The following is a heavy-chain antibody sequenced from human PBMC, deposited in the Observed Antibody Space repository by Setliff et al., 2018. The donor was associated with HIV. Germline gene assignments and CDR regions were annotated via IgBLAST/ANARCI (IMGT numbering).Heavy chain of an antibody. J-gene: IGHJ5*02. CDR1: GGSISSGGYY. CDR3: ARGTRSSVNWFDP. V-gene: IGHV4-31*03. D-gene: IGHD2-2*01. Sequence: SETLSLTCTVSGGSISSGGYYWSWIRQHPGKGLEWIGYVYYSGITYYNPSLKSRVTMSVDTSKNQFSLNLTSVTAADTAVYYCARGTRSSVNWFDPWGQGTLVTVSS. CDR2: VYYSGIT.